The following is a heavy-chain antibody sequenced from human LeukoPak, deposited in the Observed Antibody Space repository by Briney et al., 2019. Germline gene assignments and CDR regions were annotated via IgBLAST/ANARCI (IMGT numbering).Heavy chain of an antibody. CDR1: GFTFSSYA. D-gene: IGHD6-19*01. J-gene: IGHJ5*02. V-gene: IGHV3-30-3*01. Sequence: GGTLRLSCAASGFTFSSYAMHWVRQAPGKGLEWVAVISYDGSNKYYADSVKGRFTISRDNSKNTLYLQMNSLRAEDTAVYYCARATDVAVDNWFDPWGQGTLVTVSS. CDR3: ARATDVAVDNWFDP. CDR2: ISYDGSNK.